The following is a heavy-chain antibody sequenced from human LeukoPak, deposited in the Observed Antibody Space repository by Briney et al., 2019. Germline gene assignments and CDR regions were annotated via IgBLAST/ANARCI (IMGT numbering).Heavy chain of an antibody. V-gene: IGHV3-21*01. Sequence: SLRLSCAASGFTFSSYSMNWVRQAPGKGLEWVSSISSSSSYIYYADSVKGRFTISRDNAKNSLYLQMNSLRAEDTAVYYCARDIVVVVAAPNANDAFDIWGQGTMVTVSS. J-gene: IGHJ3*02. D-gene: IGHD2-15*01. CDR3: ARDIVVVVAAPNANDAFDI. CDR1: GFTFSSYS. CDR2: ISSSSSYI.